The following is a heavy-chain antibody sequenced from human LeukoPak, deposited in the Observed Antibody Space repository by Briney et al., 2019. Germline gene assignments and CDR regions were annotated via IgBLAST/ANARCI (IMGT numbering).Heavy chain of an antibody. V-gene: IGHV3-30-3*01. CDR1: GFTFSSYA. J-gene: IGHJ1*01. D-gene: IGHD6-19*01. CDR2: ISYDGSNK. CDR3: ARAEDSSGWYFLY. Sequence: GGSLRLSCAASGFTFSSYAMHWVRQAPGKGLEWVAVISYDGSNKYYADSVKGQFTISRDNSKNTLYLQMNSLRAEDTVVYYCARAEDSSGWYFLYWGQGTLVTVAS.